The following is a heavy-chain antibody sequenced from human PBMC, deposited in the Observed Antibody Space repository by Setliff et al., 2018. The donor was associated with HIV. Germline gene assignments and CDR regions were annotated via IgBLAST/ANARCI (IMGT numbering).Heavy chain of an antibody. D-gene: IGHD3-22*01. J-gene: IGHJ4*02. V-gene: IGHV4-59*12. Sequence: SETLSLTCTVSGGSISSYYWSWIRQPPGKGLEWIGYIYYSGSTNYNPSLKSRVTISVDTSKNQFSLKLTSVTAADTAVYYCARDPKHSSSGDLEYWSQGTLVTVSS. CDR2: IYYSGST. CDR1: GGSISSYY. CDR3: ARDPKHSSSGDLEY.